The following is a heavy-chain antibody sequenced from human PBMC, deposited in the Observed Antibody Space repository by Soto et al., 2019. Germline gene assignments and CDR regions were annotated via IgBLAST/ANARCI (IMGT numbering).Heavy chain of an antibody. J-gene: IGHJ4*02. D-gene: IGHD6-19*01. CDR3: AREGGSSGRCGYFDY. CDR1: GFTFSSYW. V-gene: IGHV3-74*01. CDR2: INNDGSST. Sequence: PGGSLRLSCAASGFTFSSYWMHWVRQAPGKGLVWVSRINNDGSSTTYADSVKGRFDISRDNSKNALYLQMNTLRVEDAAVYFCAREGGSSGRCGYFDYWGQGTLVTVSS.